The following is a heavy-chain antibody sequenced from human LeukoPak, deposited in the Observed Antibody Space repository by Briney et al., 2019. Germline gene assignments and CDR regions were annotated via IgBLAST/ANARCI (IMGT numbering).Heavy chain of an antibody. D-gene: IGHD2-21*01. V-gene: IGHV4-30-4*08. CDR3: ARDISGY. CDR1: GFTFSSYS. J-gene: IGHJ4*02. Sequence: LRLSCAASGFTFSSYSMNWVRQPPGKGLEWIGYIYYSESTYYNPSLKSRVTISVDTSKNQFSLKLSSVTAADTAVYYCARDISGYWGQGTLVTVSS. CDR2: IYYSEST.